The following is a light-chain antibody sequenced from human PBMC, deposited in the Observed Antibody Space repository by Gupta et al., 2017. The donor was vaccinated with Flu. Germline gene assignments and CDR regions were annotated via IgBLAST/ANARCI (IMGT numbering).Light chain of an antibody. V-gene: IGKV3-20*01. Sequence: EIVLTQSPGTLPLSPGERATLSCRASPSVNNNLLTWYQQKPGQAPRLLIYGASSRATGIPDRFSGSGSGTDFTLTIRRLDPEDFAVYYCQQYGISVYTFGPGTKLEIK. CDR3: QQYGISVYT. J-gene: IGKJ2*01. CDR1: PSVNNNL. CDR2: GAS.